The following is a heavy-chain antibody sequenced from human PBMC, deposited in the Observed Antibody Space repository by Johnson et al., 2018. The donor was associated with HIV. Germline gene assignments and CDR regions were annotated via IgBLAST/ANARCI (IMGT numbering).Heavy chain of an antibody. CDR2: ISYDGSNK. Sequence: QVQLVESGGGVVRPGGSLRLSCAASGFTFDDYGMSWVRQAPGKGLEWVAVISYDGSNKYYADSVKGRFTISTDNAKNSLYLQMNSLRAEDTAVYYCAKSTQASIVRESGPYGAFDIWGLGTMDTVSS. V-gene: IGHV3-30*18. CDR1: GFTFDDYG. CDR3: AKSTQASIVRESGPYGAFDI. D-gene: IGHD3-10*01. J-gene: IGHJ3*02.